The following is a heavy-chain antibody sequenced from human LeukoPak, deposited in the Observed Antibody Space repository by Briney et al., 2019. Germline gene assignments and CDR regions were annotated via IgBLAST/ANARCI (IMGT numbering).Heavy chain of an antibody. J-gene: IGHJ3*02. CDR1: GYTFTAYD. CDR3: ARPPPTRIAGGSGAFDI. CDR2: ISAYNGNT. V-gene: IGHV1-2*02. D-gene: IGHD6-13*01. Sequence: ASVTVSCTASGYTFTAYDINWVRQATGQGLEWMGWISAYNGNTNYSQKFQGRVTMTRDTSISTAYMELSRLRSDDTAVYYCARPPPTRIAGGSGAFDIWGQGTMVTVSS.